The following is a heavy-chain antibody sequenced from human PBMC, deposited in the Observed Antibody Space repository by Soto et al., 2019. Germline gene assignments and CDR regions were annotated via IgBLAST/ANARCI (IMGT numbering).Heavy chain of an antibody. Sequence: GSLRLSCAASGFTFSGSAMHWVRQASGKGLEWVGRIRSKANSYATAYAASVKGRFTISRDDSKNTAYLQMNSLKTEDTAVYYCTSQGSWYNWNPTPPYYYYGMDVWGQGTTVTVSS. CDR1: GFTFSGSA. J-gene: IGHJ6*02. V-gene: IGHV3-73*01. D-gene: IGHD1-20*01. CDR2: IRSKANSYAT. CDR3: TSQGSWYNWNPTPPYYYYGMDV.